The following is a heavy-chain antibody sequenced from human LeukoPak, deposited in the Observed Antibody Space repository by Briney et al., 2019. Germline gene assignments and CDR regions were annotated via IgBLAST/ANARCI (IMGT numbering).Heavy chain of an antibody. V-gene: IGHV3-48*01. CDR2: ISSTSSTM. J-gene: IGHJ4*02. D-gene: IGHD6-6*01. CDR1: GFTFSSYA. CDR3: TRRKEYSSSSADY. Sequence: PGGSLRLSCAASGFTFSSYAMHWVRQAPGKGLEWVAYISSTSSTMYYADSVKGRFTISRDNAKNSLYLQMNSLRAEDTAVYYCTRRKEYSSSSADYWGQGTLVTVSS.